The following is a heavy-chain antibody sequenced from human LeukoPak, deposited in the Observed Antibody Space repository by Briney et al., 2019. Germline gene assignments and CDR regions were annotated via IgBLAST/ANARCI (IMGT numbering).Heavy chain of an antibody. CDR1: GYTFTSYY. J-gene: IGHJ2*01. V-gene: IGHV1-46*01. CDR2: INPSGGST. Sequence: ASVKVSCKASGYTFTSYYMHWVRQAPGQGLEWMGIINPSGGSTSYAQKFQGRVTMTRDTSTSTVYMELSSLRSEDTAVYYCASTMVRVLGYFDLWGRGTLVTVSS. CDR3: ASTMVRVLGYFDL. D-gene: IGHD3-10*01.